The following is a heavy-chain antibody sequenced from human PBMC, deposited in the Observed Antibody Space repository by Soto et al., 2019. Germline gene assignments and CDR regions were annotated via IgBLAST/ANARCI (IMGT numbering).Heavy chain of an antibody. CDR2: IIPIFGTA. CDR3: ARHGSGSYPRNYYYYGMDV. V-gene: IGHV1-69*13. Sequence: ASVKVSCKASGGTFSSYAISWVRQAPGQGLEWMGGIIPIFGTANYAQKFQGRVTITADESTSTAYMELSSLRSEDTAVYYCARHGSGSYPRNYYYYGMDVWGQGTTVTVSS. J-gene: IGHJ6*02. D-gene: IGHD3-10*01. CDR1: GGTFSSYA.